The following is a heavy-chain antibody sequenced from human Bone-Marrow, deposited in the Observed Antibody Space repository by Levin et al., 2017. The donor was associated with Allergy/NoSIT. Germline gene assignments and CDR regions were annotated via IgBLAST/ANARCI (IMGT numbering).Heavy chain of an antibody. CDR1: GFTFSSYS. Sequence: LSLTCAASGFTFSSYSMHWVRQAPGKGLEWVAFISYGESSKYYAESVKGRFSISRDNSKNTLSLQMNSLRTDDTAVYYCARDKSSTVVVGWGYFDYWGQGTLVTVSS. CDR3: ARDKSSTVVVGWGYFDY. V-gene: IGHV3-30-3*01. D-gene: IGHD3-22*01. CDR2: ISYGESSK. J-gene: IGHJ4*02.